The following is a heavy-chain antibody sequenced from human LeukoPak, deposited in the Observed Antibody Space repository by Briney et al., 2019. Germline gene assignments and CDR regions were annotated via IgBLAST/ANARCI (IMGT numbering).Heavy chain of an antibody. CDR1: GSTFSSYG. CDR2: ISSSSSYI. J-gene: IGHJ4*02. Sequence: GSLRLSCAASGSTFSSYGMNWVRQAPGKGLEWVSSISSSSSYIYYADSVKGRFTISRDNAKNSLYLQMNSLRAEDTAVYYCARVDDYGDYGLDYWGQGTLVTVSS. V-gene: IGHV3-21*01. D-gene: IGHD4-17*01. CDR3: ARVDDYGDYGLDY.